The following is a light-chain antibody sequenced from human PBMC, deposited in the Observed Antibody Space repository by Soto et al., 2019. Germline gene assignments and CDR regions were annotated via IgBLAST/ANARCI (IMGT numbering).Light chain of an antibody. J-gene: IGKJ4*01. V-gene: IGKV3-11*01. CDR2: DAS. CDR1: QSVSSY. CDR3: QQRSNWPPLT. Sequence: EIVLTQSPATLSLSPGERDTLSCRASQSVSSYLAWYQQKPGQAPRLLIYDASNRATGIPARFSVSGSGTDFTLTISSLEPEDFAVYYCQQRSNWPPLTFGGWPKMEIK.